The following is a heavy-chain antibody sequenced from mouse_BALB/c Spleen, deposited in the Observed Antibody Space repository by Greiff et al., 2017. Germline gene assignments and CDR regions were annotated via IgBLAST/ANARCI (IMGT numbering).Heavy chain of an antibody. D-gene: IGHD2-3*01. CDR1: GFSLTGYG. CDR2: IWGDGST. V-gene: IGHV2-6-7*01. CDR3: ARDRQDGYYLYYAMDY. J-gene: IGHJ4*01. Sequence: QVQLQQSGPGLVAPSQSLSITCTVSGFSLTGYGVNWVRQPPGKGLEWLGMIWGDGSTDYNSALKSRLSISKDNSKSQIFLKMNSLQTDDTARYYCARDRQDGYYLYYAMDYWGQGTSVTVSS.